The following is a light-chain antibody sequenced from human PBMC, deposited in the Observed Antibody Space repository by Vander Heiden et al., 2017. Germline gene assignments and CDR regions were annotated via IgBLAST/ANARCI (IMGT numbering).Light chain of an antibody. CDR3: QQYNNWHPGIT. CDR1: QSVSSN. Sequence: EIVMTQSPATLSVSPRERATLSCRASQSVSSNLAWYQQKPGQAPRLLIYGASTRATGIPARCRGSGYGKEFTLTISSRQSEDFVVYYCQQYNNWHPGITFGQGTRLEIK. J-gene: IGKJ5*01. CDR2: GAS. V-gene: IGKV3-15*01.